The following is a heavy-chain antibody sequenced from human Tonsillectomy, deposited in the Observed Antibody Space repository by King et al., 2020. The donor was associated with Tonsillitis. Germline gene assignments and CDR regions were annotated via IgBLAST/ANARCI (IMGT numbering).Heavy chain of an antibody. CDR2: ITATGGGT. V-gene: IGHV3-23*01. J-gene: IGHJ1*01. Sequence: VQLLESGGGLVQPGGSLRLSCGASGFTFSNYAMSWVRQAPGKGLEWVAGITATGGGTYYADFVMGRFTISRDNSKNTLFLQVNSLTAEDTAVYDCANRLRTAALPQYWVQG. D-gene: IGHD2-2*02. CDR1: GFTFSNYA. CDR3: ANRLRTAALPQY.